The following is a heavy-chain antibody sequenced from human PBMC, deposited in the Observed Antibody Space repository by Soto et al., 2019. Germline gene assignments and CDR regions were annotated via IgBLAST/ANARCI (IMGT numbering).Heavy chain of an antibody. CDR1: GFTFSSYG. CDR3: AKDRGKVGARALVSAFDI. J-gene: IGHJ3*02. D-gene: IGHD1-26*01. V-gene: IGHV3-30*18. CDR2: ISYDGSNK. Sequence: QVQLVESGGGVVQPGRSLRLSCAASGFTFSSYGMHWVRRAPGKGLEWVAVISYDGSNKYYADSVKGRFTISRDNSKNTLYLQMNSLRAEDTAVYYCAKDRGKVGARALVSAFDIWGQGTMVTVSS.